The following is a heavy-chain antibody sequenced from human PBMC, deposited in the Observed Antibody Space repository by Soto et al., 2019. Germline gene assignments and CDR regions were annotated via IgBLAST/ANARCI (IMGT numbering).Heavy chain of an antibody. V-gene: IGHV4-59*01. D-gene: IGHD4-17*01. CDR3: ARDYGDYSFFFDY. CDR2: YSGFT. J-gene: IGHJ4*02. Sequence: TSETLSLTCTVSGGSLTTYQWSWIRQPPGKGLEWIGGYSGFTNYNPSLESRATISVDHSKNQFFLTLRSVTAADTAVYYCARDYGDYSFFFDYWGQGALVTVSS. CDR1: GGSLTTYQ.